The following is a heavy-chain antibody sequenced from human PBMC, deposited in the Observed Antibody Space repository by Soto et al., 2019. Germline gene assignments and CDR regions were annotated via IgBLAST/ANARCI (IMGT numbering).Heavy chain of an antibody. Sequence: QVQLQQRGAGLLKPSETLALTCGVYRGSFSGFYWTWIRQTPGKGLEWIGEINHSGSTNYNPSFKNRVTISVDRSTNYFSLKMTSVTAAAAAVYYCARGRGDVYGNNFYGRDVWGQGTTVTVSS. CDR1: RGSFSGFY. CDR2: INHSGST. J-gene: IGHJ6*02. V-gene: IGHV4-34*01. CDR3: ARGRGDVYGNNFYGRDV. D-gene: IGHD3-10*01.